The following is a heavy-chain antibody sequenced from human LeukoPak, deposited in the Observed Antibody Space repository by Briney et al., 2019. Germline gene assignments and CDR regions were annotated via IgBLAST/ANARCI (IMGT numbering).Heavy chain of an antibody. J-gene: IGHJ4*02. Sequence: ASVKVSCKASGYTFTSYGISWVRQAPGQGLEWMGWISPYSGSTSYAQKFQGRVTMTRDTSTSTVYMELSSLRSEDTAVYYCARGAWFGELLTPIDYWGQGSLVTVSS. CDR1: GYTFTSYG. CDR2: ISPYSGST. D-gene: IGHD3-10*01. V-gene: IGHV1-18*01. CDR3: ARGAWFGELLTPIDY.